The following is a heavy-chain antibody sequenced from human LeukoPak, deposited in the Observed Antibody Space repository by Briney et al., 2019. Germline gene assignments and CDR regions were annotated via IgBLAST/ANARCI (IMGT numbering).Heavy chain of an antibody. Sequence: GGSLRLSCAASGFTFSNYVMSWVRQAPGKGLEWVSAISGSGDTTYYADSVKGRFTISRDNSKNTLYLQMNSLRAEDTAVYYCARLSAAGDRTHDAFDIWGQGTMVTVSS. J-gene: IGHJ3*02. CDR2: ISGSGDTT. CDR1: GFTFSNYV. CDR3: ARLSAAGDRTHDAFDI. D-gene: IGHD6-13*01. V-gene: IGHV3-23*01.